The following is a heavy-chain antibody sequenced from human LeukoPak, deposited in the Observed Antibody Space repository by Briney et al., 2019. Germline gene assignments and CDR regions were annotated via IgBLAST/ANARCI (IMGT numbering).Heavy chain of an antibody. J-gene: IGHJ4*02. CDR2: IKQDGSEK. V-gene: IGHV3-7*01. CDR3: ARDSPYDFRSGYYLHY. CDR1: GFTFSSYW. D-gene: IGHD3-3*01. Sequence: PGGSLRLSCAASGFTFSSYWISWVRQAPGKGLEWVANIKQDGSEKYYVDSVKGRFTISRDNAKNSLYLQMNSLRAEDTAVYYCARDSPYDFRSGYYLHYWGQGTLVTVSS.